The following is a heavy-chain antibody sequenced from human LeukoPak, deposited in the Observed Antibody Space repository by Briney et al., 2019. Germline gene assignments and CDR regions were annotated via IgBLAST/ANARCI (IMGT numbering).Heavy chain of an antibody. J-gene: IGHJ5*02. V-gene: IGHV6-1*01. CDR1: GDIVSSNSAS. Sequence: PSQTLSLTCAISGDIVSSNSASWNWIRQSPSRGLEWLGRTYYRSKWNTDYAPSVQGRISISPDTSKNQFSLQLDSVTPEDTAVYYCARDPDSAYEWGPFDPWGQGILVTVS. CDR3: ARDPDSAYEWGPFDP. CDR2: TYYRSKWNT. D-gene: IGHD1-26*01.